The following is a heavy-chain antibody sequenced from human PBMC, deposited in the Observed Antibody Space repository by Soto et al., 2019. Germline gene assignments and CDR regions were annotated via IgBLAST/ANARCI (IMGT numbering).Heavy chain of an antibody. CDR3: ARTPQDTAMVTGNWFDP. V-gene: IGHV6-1*01. CDR2: TYYRSKWYN. J-gene: IGHJ5*02. D-gene: IGHD5-18*01. CDR1: GDSVSSNSAA. Sequence: SQTLSLTCAISGDSVSSNSAAWNWIRQSPSRGLEWLGRTYYRSKWYNDYAVSVKSRITINPDTSKNQFSLQLNSVTPEDTAVYYCARTPQDTAMVTGNWFDPWGQGTLVTVSS.